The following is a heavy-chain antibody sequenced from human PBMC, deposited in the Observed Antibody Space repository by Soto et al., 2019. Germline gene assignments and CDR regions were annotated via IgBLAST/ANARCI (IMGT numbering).Heavy chain of an antibody. CDR1: GGTFSSYT. Sequence: VQLVQSGAEVKKPGSSVKVSCKASGGTFSSYTISWVRQAPGQGLEWMGRIIPILGIANYAQKFQGRVTITADKSTSTAYMELSSLRSEDTAVYYCAREDSSSWYYYYGMDVWGQGTTVTVSS. CDR3: AREDSSSWYYYYGMDV. D-gene: IGHD6-13*01. J-gene: IGHJ6*02. CDR2: IIPILGIA. V-gene: IGHV1-69*08.